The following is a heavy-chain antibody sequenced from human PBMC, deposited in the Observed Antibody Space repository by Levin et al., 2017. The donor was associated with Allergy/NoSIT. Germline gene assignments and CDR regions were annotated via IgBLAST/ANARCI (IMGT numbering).Heavy chain of an antibody. V-gene: IGHV1-2*02. CDR3: ARDRSAVAGPAYYFDY. CDR2: INPNSGGT. D-gene: IGHD6-19*01. CDR1: GYTFTGYY. Sequence: PGGSLRLSCKASGYTFTGYYMHWVRQAPGQGLEWMGWINPNSGGTNYAQKFQGRVTMTRDTSISTAYMELSRLRSDDTAVYYWARDRSAVAGPAYYFDYWGQGTLVTVSS. J-gene: IGHJ4*02.